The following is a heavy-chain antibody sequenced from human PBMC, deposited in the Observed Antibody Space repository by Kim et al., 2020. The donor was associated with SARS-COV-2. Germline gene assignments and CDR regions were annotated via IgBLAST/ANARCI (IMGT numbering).Heavy chain of an antibody. D-gene: IGHD3-3*01. V-gene: IGHV4-39*01. J-gene: IGHJ4*02. CDR3: ARHQTLTIFGVVSFPGLLDY. Sequence: SETLSLTCTVSGGSISSSSYYWGWIRQPPGKGLEWIGSIYYSGSTYYNPSLKSRVTISVDTSKNQFSLKLSSVTAADTAVYYCARHQTLTIFGVVSFPGLLDYGGKGTLAPVSS. CDR2: IYYSGST. CDR1: GGSISSSSYY.